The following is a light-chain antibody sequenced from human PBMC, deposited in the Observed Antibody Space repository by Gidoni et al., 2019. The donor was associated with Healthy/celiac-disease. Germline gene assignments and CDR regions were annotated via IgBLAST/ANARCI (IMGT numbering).Light chain of an antibody. CDR3: SSYTSSSTLV. Sequence: QSALTQPASVSGSPGQSITSSCTGTSSDDGGYDYVSWYQKHPGRAPTLMIYDVSNRPSGVSNRFSGSKSGNAASLTISGLQAEDEADYYCSSYTSSSTLVFGGGTKLTVL. V-gene: IGLV2-14*01. CDR1: SSDDGGYDY. J-gene: IGLJ2*01. CDR2: DVS.